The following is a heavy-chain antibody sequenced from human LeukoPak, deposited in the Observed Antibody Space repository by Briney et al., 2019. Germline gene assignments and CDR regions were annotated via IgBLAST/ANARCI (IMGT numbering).Heavy chain of an antibody. J-gene: IGHJ4*02. V-gene: IGHV1-69*13. D-gene: IGHD6-13*01. CDR3: ARGKSSSWSHMGYFVY. Sequence: ASVKVSCKASGGTFSSYAISWVRQAPGQGLEWMGGIIPIFGTANYAQKFQGRVTITADESTSTAYMELSSLRSEDTAVYYCARGKSSSWSHMGYFVYWGQGTLVTVSS. CDR1: GGTFSSYA. CDR2: IIPIFGTA.